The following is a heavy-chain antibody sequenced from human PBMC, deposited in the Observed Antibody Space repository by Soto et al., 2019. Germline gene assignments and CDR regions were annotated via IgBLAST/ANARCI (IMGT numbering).Heavy chain of an antibody. CDR2: TIPAFGTA. J-gene: IGHJ4*02. V-gene: IGHV1-69*06. D-gene: IGHD1-1*01. CDR3: WRHDKTALPPLDS. Sequence: QVHLVQSGAEVKSPGSAVKVSCQVSGAGDTFSNYGLIWVRQAPGQGLEWMGGTIPAFGTANYAEKFQGRVTITADTSTTTAYMELSSLRSDDTAVYYCWRHDKTALPPLDSWGQGTLVSVSS. CDR1: GAGDTFSNYG.